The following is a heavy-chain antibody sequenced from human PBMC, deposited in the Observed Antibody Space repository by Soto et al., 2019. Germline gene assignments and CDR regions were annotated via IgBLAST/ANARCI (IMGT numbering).Heavy chain of an antibody. V-gene: IGHV3-11*05. CDR3: ARGGQWLGY. CDR2: INSGSTYT. D-gene: IGHD3-22*01. J-gene: IGHJ4*02. Sequence: PGGSLRLSCAASGFTFSDDYMSWIRQAPGKGLEWVSYINSGSTYTNYADSVRGRFTISRDNAKNSLYLEMKSLRAEDTAVYYCARGGQWLGYWGQGTLVTVSS. CDR1: GFTFSDDY.